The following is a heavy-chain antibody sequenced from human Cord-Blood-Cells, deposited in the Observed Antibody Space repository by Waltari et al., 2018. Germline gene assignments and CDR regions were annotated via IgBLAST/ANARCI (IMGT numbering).Heavy chain of an antibody. CDR3: ARVGPEYAFDI. J-gene: IGHJ3*02. Sequence: QVQLQQWGAGLLKPSETLSLTCAVYGGSFSGYYWSWIRQPPGKGLEWIGEINHSGSTNYNPSLKSRVTISVDTSKNQFSLKLSSVTAADTAVYYCARVGPEYAFDIWGQGTMVTVSS. V-gene: IGHV4-34*01. CDR1: GGSFSGYY. CDR2: INHSGST.